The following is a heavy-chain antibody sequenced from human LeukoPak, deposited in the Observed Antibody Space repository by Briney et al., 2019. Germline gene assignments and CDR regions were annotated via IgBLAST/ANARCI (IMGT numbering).Heavy chain of an antibody. J-gene: IGHJ3*02. D-gene: IGHD3-22*01. CDR2: IWYDGSNK. CDR3: ARDQGSGYHDAFDI. Sequence: PGRSLRLSCAASGFTFSSYGMHWVRQAPGKGLEWVAVIWYDGSNKYYADSVKGRFTISRDNSKNTLYLQMNSLRAEDTAVYYCARDQGSGYHDAFDIWGQGTMVTVSS. V-gene: IGHV3-33*01. CDR1: GFTFSSYG.